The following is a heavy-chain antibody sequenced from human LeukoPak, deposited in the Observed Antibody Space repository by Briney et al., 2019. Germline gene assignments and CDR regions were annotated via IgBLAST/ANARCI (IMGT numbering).Heavy chain of an antibody. D-gene: IGHD6-19*01. CDR2: INSDGYSI. V-gene: IGHV3-74*03. CDR3: TRAGYSSGFDS. J-gene: IGHJ5*01. CDR1: GFTFSGYW. Sequence: GGSPRLSCAASGFTFSGYWMHWVRQAPGKGLGWVSRINSDGYSITYADSVKRRFTISRDNAKNTLYLQMNSLIAENTAVYFCTRAGYSSGFDSWGQGTLVTVSS.